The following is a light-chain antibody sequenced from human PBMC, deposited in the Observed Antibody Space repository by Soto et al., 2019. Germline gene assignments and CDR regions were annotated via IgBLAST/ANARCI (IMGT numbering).Light chain of an antibody. CDR3: QHYNSYSEA. Sequence: DIQMTQSPSTLSASVGDRVTITCRSSQSISIWLAWYQQKPGKAPKLLIYKASTLKSGVPSRFSGSGSGTEFTLTISSLRPDDFATYYCQHYNSYSEAFGQGTKVDI. V-gene: IGKV1-5*03. J-gene: IGKJ1*01. CDR1: QSISIW. CDR2: KAS.